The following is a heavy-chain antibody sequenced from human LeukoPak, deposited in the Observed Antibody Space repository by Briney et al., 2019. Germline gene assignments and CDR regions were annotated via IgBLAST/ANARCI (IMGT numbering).Heavy chain of an antibody. CDR3: ASQGVKVRFLAN. D-gene: IGHD3-3*01. V-gene: IGHV3-74*01. Sequence: GGSLRLSCAASGFTFSSYWMHWVRQAPGKGLVWVSRINSDGSSTSYADSVKGRFTISRDNAKNTLYLQMNSLRAEDTAVYDCASQGVKVRFLANWRQGTLVTVSS. CDR1: GFTFSSYW. J-gene: IGHJ4*02. CDR2: INSDGSST.